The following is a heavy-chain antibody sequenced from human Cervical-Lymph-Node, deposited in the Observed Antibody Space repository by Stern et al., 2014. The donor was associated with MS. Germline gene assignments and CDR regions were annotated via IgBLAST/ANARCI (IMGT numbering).Heavy chain of an antibody. J-gene: IGHJ4*03. CDR1: GASFNDYY. Sequence: QLQLQESGPGLVKPSGTLSLSCTVSGASFNDYYWSWIRQPPGKGLEWIGYIYHTGSTNYTPSLKSRLTISIDTSKNQFSLGLRSVTAADTAVYYCARGGRMAAMFYWGQGTLVTVSS. CDR2: IYHTGST. D-gene: IGHD5-24*01. V-gene: IGHV4-59*01. CDR3: ARGGRMAAMFY.